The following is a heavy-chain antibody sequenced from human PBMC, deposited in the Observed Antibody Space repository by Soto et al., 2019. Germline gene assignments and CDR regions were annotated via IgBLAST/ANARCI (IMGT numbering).Heavy chain of an antibody. CDR1: GFTFSDHY. D-gene: IGHD1-26*01. Sequence: GGSLRLSCAASGFTFSDHYMDWVRQAPGKGLEWVGRTRNKANSYTTEYAASVKGRFTISRDESKNSLYLQMNSLKTEDTAVYYCTRVNRGSYYFDNWGQGTLVTVSS. CDR3: TRVNRGSYYFDN. CDR2: TRNKANSYTT. V-gene: IGHV3-72*01. J-gene: IGHJ4*02.